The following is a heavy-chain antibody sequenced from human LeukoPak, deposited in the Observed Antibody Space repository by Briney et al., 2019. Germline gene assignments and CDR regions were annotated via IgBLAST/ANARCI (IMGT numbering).Heavy chain of an antibody. CDR2: LYNNGST. CDR3: ARGRAYTYYRELDP. J-gene: IGHJ5*02. D-gene: IGHD3-22*01. CDR1: GDSINFDY. V-gene: IGHV4-59*01. Sequence: SETLSLTCIVSGDSINFDYWSWIRQPPGKGLEWVGCLYNNGSTSYSPSLKSRVTISVDTSKNQFSLKLNSMTTADTAVYYCARGRAYTYYRELDPWGQGILVTVSS.